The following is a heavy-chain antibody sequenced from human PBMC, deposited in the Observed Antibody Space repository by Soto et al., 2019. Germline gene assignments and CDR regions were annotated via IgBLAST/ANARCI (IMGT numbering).Heavy chain of an antibody. CDR2: INWNGGST. V-gene: IGHV3-20*04. CDR1: GFTFDDYG. Sequence: EVQLVESGGGVVRPGGSLRLSCAASGFTFDDYGMSWVRHAPGKGLEWVSGINWNGGSTGYADSVKGRFTISRDNAKNALYLQMNSLRAEDTALYYCARLYSSGWYGPGRYWGQGTLVTVSS. D-gene: IGHD6-19*01. J-gene: IGHJ4*02. CDR3: ARLYSSGWYGPGRY.